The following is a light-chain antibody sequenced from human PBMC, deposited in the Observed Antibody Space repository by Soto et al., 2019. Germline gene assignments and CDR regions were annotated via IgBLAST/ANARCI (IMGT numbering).Light chain of an antibody. CDR3: QQYSNGPLT. V-gene: IGKV3-15*01. CDR2: GAS. J-gene: IGKJ4*01. Sequence: EIVMTQSPATLSVSPGERATLSCRASQSVSSNLAWYQQKPGQAPRLLIHGASTRATGIPARFSGSGSGTEFSLTISSLQSEDFAVYYCQQYSNGPLTFGGGTKVEIK. CDR1: QSVSSN.